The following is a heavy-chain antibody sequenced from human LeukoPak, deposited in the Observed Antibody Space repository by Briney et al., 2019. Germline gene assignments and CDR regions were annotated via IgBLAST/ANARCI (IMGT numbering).Heavy chain of an antibody. CDR1: GYTFTGHY. Sequence: ASVKVSCKASGYTFTGHYMHWVRQAPGQGLEWMRWINPKNAGTNFAQRFQGRVTMTRDTSISTVYMELSRLRSDDTALYYCARTLYIAAVPGGFDYWGQGTLVTVSS. CDR3: ARTLYIAAVPGGFDY. D-gene: IGHD6-13*01. V-gene: IGHV1-2*02. CDR2: INPKNAGT. J-gene: IGHJ4*02.